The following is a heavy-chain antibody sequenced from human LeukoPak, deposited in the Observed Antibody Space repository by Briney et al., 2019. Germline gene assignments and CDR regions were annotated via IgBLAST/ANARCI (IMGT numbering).Heavy chain of an antibody. V-gene: IGHV3-15*01. D-gene: IGHD4-17*01. J-gene: IGHJ4*02. CDR1: GFSFNNAW. CDR2: IKDKTDGGTT. Sequence: GGSLRLSCAASGFSFNNAWMSWVRQAPGRGLEWVGRIKDKTDGGTTDYAAPVKGRFTISRDDSKNTLYLQMNSLKTEDTAVYYCITDSGDYALSHWGQGTLVTVSS. CDR3: ITDSGDYALSH.